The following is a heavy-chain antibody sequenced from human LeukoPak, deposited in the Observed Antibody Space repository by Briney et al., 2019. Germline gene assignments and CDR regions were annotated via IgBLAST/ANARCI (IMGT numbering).Heavy chain of an antibody. CDR1: GFTFSSYA. D-gene: IGHD1-26*01. CDR2: ISCSGGST. Sequence: PGGSLRLSCAASGFTFSSYAMSWVRQAPGKGLEWVSAISCSGGSTYYADSVKGRFTISRDNSKNTLYLQMTRLSADDTAVYYCAKVGTGYSGSYSDYWGQGTLVTVSS. CDR3: AKVGTGYSGSYSDY. V-gene: IGHV3-23*01. J-gene: IGHJ4*02.